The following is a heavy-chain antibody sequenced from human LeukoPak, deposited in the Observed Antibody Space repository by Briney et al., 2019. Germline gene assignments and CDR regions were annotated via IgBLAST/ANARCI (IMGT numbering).Heavy chain of an antibody. CDR2: IIPIFGAA. V-gene: IGHV1-69*05. Sequence: GASVKVSCKASGGTFSNYVISWVRQAPGQGLEWVGGIIPIFGAANYAHKFQGTVTITTDASTSTVYMELSSLRSEDTAVYYCARHLGHCTDGLCPLGWDNWLDPWGQGTLVTVSS. J-gene: IGHJ5*02. D-gene: IGHD2-8*01. CDR3: ARHLGHCTDGLCPLGWDNWLDP. CDR1: GGTFSNYV.